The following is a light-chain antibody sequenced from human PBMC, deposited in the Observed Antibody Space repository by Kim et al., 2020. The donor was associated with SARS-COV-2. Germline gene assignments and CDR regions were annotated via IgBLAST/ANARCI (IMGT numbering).Light chain of an antibody. Sequence: GQRVTISCSGSSSNIGRNTVNWYQQLPGTAPKVLIHSNSLRPSGVPDRFSGSKSGTSASLAISGHQSEDEADYYCATWDDSLNGPVFGGGTKLTVL. V-gene: IGLV1-44*01. J-gene: IGLJ3*02. CDR1: SSNIGRNT. CDR2: SNS. CDR3: ATWDDSLNGPV.